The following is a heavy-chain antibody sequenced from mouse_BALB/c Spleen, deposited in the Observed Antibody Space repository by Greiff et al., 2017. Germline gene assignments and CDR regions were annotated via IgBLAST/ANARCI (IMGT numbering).Heavy chain of an antibody. V-gene: IGHV2-9*02. CDR1: GFSLTSYG. D-gene: IGHD1-1*01. CDR3: ARDRGTTVEAWFAY. CDR2: IWAGGST. Sequence: VHLVESGPGLVAPSQSLSITCTVSGFSLTSYGVHWVRQPPGKGLEWLGVIWAGGSTNYNSALMSRLSISKDNSKSQVFLKMNSLQTDDTAMYYCARDRGTTVEAWFAYWGQGTLVTVSA. J-gene: IGHJ3*01.